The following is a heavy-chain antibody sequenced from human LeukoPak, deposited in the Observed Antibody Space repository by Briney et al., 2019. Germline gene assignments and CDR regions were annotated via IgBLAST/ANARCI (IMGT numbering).Heavy chain of an antibody. Sequence: PSETLSLTCTVSGGSISSSSYYWGWIRQPPGKGLEWVESLYYSGSTYYNPSLKSRVTITVNAYKKQFSLKLSSVTAADTAVYYCAITIFEVVLSSRFEYWGQGTLVTVSS. V-gene: IGHV4-39*07. CDR3: AITIFEVVLSSRFEY. CDR2: LYYSGST. J-gene: IGHJ4*02. CDR1: GGSISSSSYY. D-gene: IGHD3-3*01.